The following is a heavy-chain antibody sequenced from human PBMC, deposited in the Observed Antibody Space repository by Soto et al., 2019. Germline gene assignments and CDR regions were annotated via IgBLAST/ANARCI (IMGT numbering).Heavy chain of an antibody. V-gene: IGHV4-59*11. J-gene: IGHJ4*02. CDR2: IYNSGTT. CDR3: ARWDCLSDCYSGGMFYFDY. D-gene: IGHD2-21*02. CDR1: GGSISTHY. Sequence: SATPSLTCTASGGSISTHYWSWLRQPPAKGLEWIGYIYNSGTTNYNLSLRSRVTLSVDTSKNKFSVRLTSVTPADTALDFCARWDCLSDCYSGGMFYFDYWGRGTQVTVS.